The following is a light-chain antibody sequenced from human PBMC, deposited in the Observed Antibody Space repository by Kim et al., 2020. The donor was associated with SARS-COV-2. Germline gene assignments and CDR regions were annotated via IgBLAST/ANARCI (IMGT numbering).Light chain of an antibody. J-gene: IGLJ1*01. CDR1: KLGDKY. CDR3: QACDSSTACV. V-gene: IGLV3-1*01. Sequence: SYELTQPPSVSVSPGQTASITCSGDKLGDKYACWYQQKPGQSPVLVIYQDSKRPSGIPELFSGSNSGNTATLTISGTQAMDEADYYCQACDSSTACVFGTGTKVTVL. CDR2: QDS.